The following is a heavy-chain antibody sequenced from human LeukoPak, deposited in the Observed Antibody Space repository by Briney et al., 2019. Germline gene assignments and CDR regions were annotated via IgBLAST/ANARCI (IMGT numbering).Heavy chain of an antibody. Sequence: SVKVSCKASGGTFSSYAISWVRQAPGQGLEWMGRIIPIFGTANYAQKFQGRVTITTDESTSTAYMELSSLRSEDTAVYYCASQGSGSSDAFDIWGQGTMVTVSS. CDR2: IIPIFGTA. CDR1: GGTFSSYA. CDR3: ASQGSGSSDAFDI. V-gene: IGHV1-69*05. D-gene: IGHD3-10*01. J-gene: IGHJ3*02.